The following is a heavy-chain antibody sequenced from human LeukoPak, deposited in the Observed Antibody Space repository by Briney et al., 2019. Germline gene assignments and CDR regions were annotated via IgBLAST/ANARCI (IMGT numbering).Heavy chain of an antibody. Sequence: SEALSLTCTVSGGSVSSGSYYWSWIRQPPGKGLEWIGYIYYSGSTNYNPSLKSRVTISVDTSKNQFSLKLSSVTAADTAVYYCARGSLEYCSSTSCYWFDPWGQGTLVTVSS. V-gene: IGHV4-61*01. D-gene: IGHD2-2*01. CDR3: ARGSLEYCSSTSCYWFDP. CDR2: IYYSGST. CDR1: GGSVSSGSYY. J-gene: IGHJ5*02.